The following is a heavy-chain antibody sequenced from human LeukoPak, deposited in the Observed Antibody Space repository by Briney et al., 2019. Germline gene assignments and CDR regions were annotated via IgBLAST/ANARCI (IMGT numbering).Heavy chain of an antibody. CDR3: ARDRRYNWNYPDAFDI. CDR1: GYTFTSYD. D-gene: IGHD1-7*01. V-gene: IGHV1-8*01. Sequence: ASVKVSCKASGYTFTSYDINWVRQATGQGLEWMGWMNPNSGNTGYAQKFQGRVTITTDESTSTAYMELSSLRSEDTAVYYCARDRRYNWNYPDAFDIWGQGTMVTVSS. J-gene: IGHJ3*02. CDR2: MNPNSGNT.